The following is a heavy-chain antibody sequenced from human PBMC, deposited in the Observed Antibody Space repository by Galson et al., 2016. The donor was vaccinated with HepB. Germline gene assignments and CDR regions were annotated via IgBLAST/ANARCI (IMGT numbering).Heavy chain of an antibody. CDR1: GYTFTSYQ. CDR3: EREGGYYSFYYYGMDV. V-gene: IGHV1-46*01. D-gene: IGHD3-3*01. J-gene: IGHJ6*02. Sequence: SVKVSCKASGYTFTSYQMHWVRQAPGQGLEWMGIINPNADSTTYAQKFQGRVTMTRDTSTSTVYMELSSLRSEDTAVYYCEREGGYYSFYYYGMDVWGQGTTVTVSS. CDR2: INPNADST.